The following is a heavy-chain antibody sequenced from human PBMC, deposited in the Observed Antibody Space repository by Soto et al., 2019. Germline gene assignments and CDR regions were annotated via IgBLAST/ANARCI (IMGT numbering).Heavy chain of an antibody. J-gene: IGHJ4*02. D-gene: IGHD2-2*01. V-gene: IGHV1-69*02. CDR2: IIPILGIA. Sequence: QVQLVQSGAEVKKPGSSVKVSCKASGGTFSSYTISWVRQAPGQGLEWMGRIIPILGIANYAQKFQGRVTITADKSTSTAYMELSSLRAEDAAVYYCARVGHCSSTSCSPFDSWGQGTLVTVSS. CDR3: ARVGHCSSTSCSPFDS. CDR1: GGTFSSYT.